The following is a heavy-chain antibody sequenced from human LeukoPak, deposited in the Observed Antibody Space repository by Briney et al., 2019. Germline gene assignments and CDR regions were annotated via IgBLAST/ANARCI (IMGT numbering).Heavy chain of an antibody. D-gene: IGHD7-27*01. CDR1: GFTVSSNE. V-gene: IGHV3-7*01. CDR2: IKQDGSEK. CDR3: AAKLGASY. J-gene: IGHJ4*02. Sequence: GGSLRLSCAASGFTVSSNEMSWVRQAPGKGLEWVANIKQDGSEKYYVDSVKGRFTISRDNAKNSLYLQMNSLRADDTAVYYCAAKLGASYWGQGTLVTVSS.